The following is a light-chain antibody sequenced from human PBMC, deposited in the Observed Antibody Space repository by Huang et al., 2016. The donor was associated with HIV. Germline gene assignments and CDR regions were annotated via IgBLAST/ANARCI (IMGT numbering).Light chain of an antibody. Sequence: DIQMTQSPSTLSAFVGDRLTTTCRASQNISSWLAWYQQKPGKAPRILIYKISSLESWVPSRFSGSGSGTEFTLTISSLQPDDIGTYYCQYGETFGQGSKVEVK. J-gene: IGKJ1*01. CDR3: QYGET. V-gene: IGKV1-5*03. CDR2: KIS. CDR1: QNISSW.